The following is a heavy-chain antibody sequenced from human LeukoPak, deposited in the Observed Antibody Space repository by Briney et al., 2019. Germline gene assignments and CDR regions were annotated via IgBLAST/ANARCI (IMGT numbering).Heavy chain of an antibody. CDR3: ARDFWGAYRVDFFDF. J-gene: IGHJ4*02. V-gene: IGHV3-7*01. D-gene: IGHD3-3*01. CDR2: TKQDGSET. CDR1: GFTFSNYW. Sequence: GGSLRLSCAASGFTFSNYWMSWVRRAPGKGLEWVANTKQDGSETYYVDSVRGRFTISRDNARNSLYLQMNSLRGEDTAIYYCARDFWGAYRVDFFDFWGQGALVTVSS.